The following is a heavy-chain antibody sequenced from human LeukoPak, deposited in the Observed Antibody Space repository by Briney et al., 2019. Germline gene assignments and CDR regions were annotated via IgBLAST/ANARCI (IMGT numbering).Heavy chain of an antibody. CDR2: IIPIFGTA. Sequence: ASVKVSCKASGGTFSSYAISWVRQAPGQGLEWMGGIIPIFGTANYAQKFQGRVTITTDESTSTAYMELSSLRSEDTAVYYCARGRGSTRLHAFDIWGQGTMVTVSS. CDR3: ARGRGSTRLHAFDI. CDR1: GGTFSSYA. D-gene: IGHD2-2*01. V-gene: IGHV1-69*05. J-gene: IGHJ3*02.